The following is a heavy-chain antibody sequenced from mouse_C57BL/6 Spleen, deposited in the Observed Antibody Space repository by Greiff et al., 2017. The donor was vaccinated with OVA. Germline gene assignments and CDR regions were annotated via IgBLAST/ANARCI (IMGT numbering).Heavy chain of an antibody. V-gene: IGHV6-3*01. CDR3: SIYYDYDVFAY. CDR2: IRFKSDNYAT. CDR1: GFTFSNYW. J-gene: IGHJ3*01. D-gene: IGHD2-4*01. Sequence: DVQLVESGGGLVQPGGSMKLSCVASGFTFSNYWMNWVRQSPEKGLEWVAQIRFKSDNYATHYAESVKGRFTISRDDSKSSVYLQMNNLRAEDTGIYYCSIYYDYDVFAYWGQGTLVTVSA.